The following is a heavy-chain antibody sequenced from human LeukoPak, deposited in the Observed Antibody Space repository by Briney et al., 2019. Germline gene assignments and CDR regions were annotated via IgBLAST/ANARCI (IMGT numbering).Heavy chain of an antibody. V-gene: IGHV1-3*01. J-gene: IGHJ4*02. D-gene: IGHD5-12*01. CDR3: ARNIVATRKLDY. CDR2: INAGNGNT. CDR1: GCTFTSYA. Sequence: ASVKVSCKASGCTFTSYAMHWVRQAPGQRLEWMGWINAGNGNTLYSQKFQGRVTMTRDTSATTAYMELSSLRAEDTAVYYCARNIVATRKLDYWGQGTLVTVSS.